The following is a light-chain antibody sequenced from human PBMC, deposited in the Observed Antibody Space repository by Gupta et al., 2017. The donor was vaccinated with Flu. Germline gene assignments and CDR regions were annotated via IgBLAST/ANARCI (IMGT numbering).Light chain of an antibody. Sequence: GDRVTITCRASQCIRNDLGWYQQKPGKTPKRLIAGASTLQSGVPSRFSGSGSCTDFTLTISSLQPEDFATYYCLQDYNYPRTFGQGTKVEIK. CDR1: QCIRND. CDR2: GAS. CDR3: LQDYNYPRT. J-gene: IGKJ1*01. V-gene: IGKV1-6*01.